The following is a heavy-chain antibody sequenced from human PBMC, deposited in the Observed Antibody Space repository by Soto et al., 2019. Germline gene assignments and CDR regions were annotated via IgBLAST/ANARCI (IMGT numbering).Heavy chain of an antibody. CDR1: GFSFDEYA. CDR2: VSWNSGTM. Sequence: EVQLVESGGGLVQPGRSLRLSCAASGFSFDEYAMHWVRQAPGKGLEWVSGVSWNSGTMGYGDSVRGRFAISRDNANNSLYLPMNSLTTEDTALYYCAKGFCSSTRCLTYSYMDVWGKGTTVTVSS. J-gene: IGHJ6*03. D-gene: IGHD2-2*01. CDR3: AKGFCSSTRCLTYSYMDV. V-gene: IGHV3-9*01.